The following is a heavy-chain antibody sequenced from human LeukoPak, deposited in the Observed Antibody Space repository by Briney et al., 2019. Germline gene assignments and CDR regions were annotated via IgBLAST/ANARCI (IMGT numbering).Heavy chain of an antibody. D-gene: IGHD3-9*01. CDR1: GGSISSGDYY. CDR2: IYYSGST. CDR3: ARGFRSYDILTGYLPPAYFDL. Sequence: SETLSLTCTVSGGSISSGDYYWSWIRQPPGKGLEWIGYIYYSGSTYYNPSLKSRVTISVDTSKNQFSLKLSSVTAADTAVYYCARGFRSYDILTGYLPPAYFDLWGRGTLVTVS. J-gene: IGHJ2*01. V-gene: IGHV4-30-4*01.